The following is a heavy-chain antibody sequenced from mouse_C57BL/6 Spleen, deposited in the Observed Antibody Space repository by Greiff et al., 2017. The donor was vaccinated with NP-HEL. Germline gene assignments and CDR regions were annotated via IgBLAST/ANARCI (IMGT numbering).Heavy chain of an antibody. V-gene: IGHV5-6*02. CDR1: GFTFSSYG. CDR2: ISSGGSYT. Sequence: EVKLVESGGDLVKPGGSLKLSCAASGFTFSSYGMSWVRQTPDKRLEWVATISSGGSYTYYPDSVKGRFTISRDNAKNTLYLQMSSLKSEDTAMYYCARSDDFDYWGQGTTLTVSS. CDR3: ARSDDFDY. J-gene: IGHJ2*01.